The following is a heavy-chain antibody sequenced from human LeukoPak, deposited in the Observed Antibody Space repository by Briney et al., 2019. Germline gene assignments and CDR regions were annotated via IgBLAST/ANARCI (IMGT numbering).Heavy chain of an antibody. D-gene: IGHD3-22*01. V-gene: IGHV3-43*02. CDR1: GFTFDDYA. CDR2: ISGDGGST. Sequence: PGGSLRLSCAASGFTFDDYAMHWVRHAPGKGLEWVSLISGDGGSTYYADSVRGRFTISRDNSKNSLYLQMNSLRTEDTALYYCAKGYYYDSSGYIFDYWGQGTLVTVSS. J-gene: IGHJ4*02. CDR3: AKGYYYDSSGYIFDY.